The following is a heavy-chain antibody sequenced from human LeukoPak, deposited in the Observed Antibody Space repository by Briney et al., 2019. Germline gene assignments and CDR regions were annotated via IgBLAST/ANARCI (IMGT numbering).Heavy chain of an antibody. J-gene: IGHJ6*03. CDR2: ISAYNGNT. D-gene: IGHD3-3*01. V-gene: IGHV1-18*01. Sequence: ASVKVSCKASGYTFTSYGISWVRQAPGQGLEWMGWISAYNGNTNYAQKLQGRVTMTTDTSTSTAYMELRSLRSDDTAVYYCARVLLENYYYYYYMDVWGKGTTVTVSS. CDR1: GYTFTSYG. CDR3: ARVLLENYYYYYYMDV.